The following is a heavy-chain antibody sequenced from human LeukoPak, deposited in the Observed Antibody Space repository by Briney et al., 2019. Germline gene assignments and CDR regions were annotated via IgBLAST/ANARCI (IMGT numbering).Heavy chain of an antibody. CDR3: ARTTYYYDSSAIAGDAFDI. V-gene: IGHV1-2*02. CDR2: INPNSGGT. J-gene: IGHJ3*02. CDR1: GYTFTGYY. Sequence: GASVKVSCKASGYTFTGYYMHWVRQAPGQGLEWMGWINPNSGGTNYAQKFQGRVTMTRDTSISTAYMELSRLRSDDTAVYYCARTTYYYDSSAIAGDAFDIWGQGTMVTVSS. D-gene: IGHD3-22*01.